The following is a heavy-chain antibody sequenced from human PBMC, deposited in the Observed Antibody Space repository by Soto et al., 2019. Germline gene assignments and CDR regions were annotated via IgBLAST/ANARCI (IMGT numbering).Heavy chain of an antibody. J-gene: IGHJ6*02. CDR2: IIPIFGTA. V-gene: IGHV1-69*06. Sequence: QVQLVQSGAEVKKPGSSVKVSCKASGGTFSSYAISWVRQAPGQGLEWMGGIIPIFGTANYAQKFQGRVTITADKSTSTAYMELSSLRSEDTAVYYCARDRFAGYSSGWKEPRYYYGMDVWGQGTTVTVSS. CDR3: ARDRFAGYSSGWKEPRYYYGMDV. CDR1: GGTFSSYA. D-gene: IGHD6-19*01.